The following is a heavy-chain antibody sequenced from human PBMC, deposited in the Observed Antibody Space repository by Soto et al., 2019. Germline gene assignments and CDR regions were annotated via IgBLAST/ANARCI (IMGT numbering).Heavy chain of an antibody. V-gene: IGHV4-34*01. CDR3: ARVTIFGAAYGMDV. CDR1: GGSFSGYY. D-gene: IGHD3-3*01. Sequence: SETLSLTCAVYGGSFSGYYWSWIRQPPGKGLDWIGEINHSGSTNYNPSLKSRVTISVDTSKNQFSLKLSSVTAADTAVYYCARVTIFGAAYGMDVWGQGTTVTVSS. CDR2: INHSGST. J-gene: IGHJ6*02.